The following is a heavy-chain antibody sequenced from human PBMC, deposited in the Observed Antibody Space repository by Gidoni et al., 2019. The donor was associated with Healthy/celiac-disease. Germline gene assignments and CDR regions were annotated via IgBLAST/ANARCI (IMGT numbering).Heavy chain of an antibody. CDR2: SSSSSSYI. J-gene: IGHJ4*02. CDR1: GFTFSSYS. V-gene: IGHV3-21*01. D-gene: IGHD3-10*01. CDR3: AREGPMVRGVIPDY. Sequence: EVQLVESGGGLVKPGGSLRLSCAASGFTFSSYSMNWGRQAPGKGLGWVSSSSSSSSYIYYADSVKGRCTISRDNAKNSLYLQMNSLRAEDTAVYYCAREGPMVRGVIPDYWGQGTLVTVSS.